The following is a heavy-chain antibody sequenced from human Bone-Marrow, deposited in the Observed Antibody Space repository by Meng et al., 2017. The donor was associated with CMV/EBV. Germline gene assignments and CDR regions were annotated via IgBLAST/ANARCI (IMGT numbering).Heavy chain of an antibody. CDR2: ISGYNGRR. Sequence: ASVKVSCKTSGYPFISYGISWVRQAPGKGLEWMGWISGYNGRRNYAQSFQGRLSLTTDTSTSTAYMELRNLRSDDTAVYFCARDYYVIEGHEYDCFDPWGQGTLVTVSS. V-gene: IGHV1-18*01. CDR1: GYPFISYG. CDR3: ARDYYVIEGHEYDCFDP. J-gene: IGHJ5*02. D-gene: IGHD3-10*02.